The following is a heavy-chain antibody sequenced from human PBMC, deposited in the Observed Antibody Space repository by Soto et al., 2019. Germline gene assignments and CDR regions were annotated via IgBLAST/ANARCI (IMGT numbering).Heavy chain of an antibody. D-gene: IGHD3-16*01. Sequence: QVQLVESGGGVVQPGTSLRLSCVGSGFTFRSYVIHWVRQAPGKGLEWVALTSYDGSNKNYDDSVKGRFTISRDNSRNTVDLQMDSLRLEDTALYYCARWGTTGGLDVWGQGTPVSVSS. CDR2: TSYDGSNK. V-gene: IGHV3-30*19. CDR3: ARWGTTGGLDV. CDR1: GFTFRSYV. J-gene: IGHJ6*02.